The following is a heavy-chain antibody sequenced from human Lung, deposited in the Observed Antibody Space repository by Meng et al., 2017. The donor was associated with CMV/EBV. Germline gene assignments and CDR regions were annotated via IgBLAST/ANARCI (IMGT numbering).Heavy chain of an antibody. D-gene: IGHD2-2*01. CDR1: SFYE. V-gene: IGHV3-48*03. CDR2: ISGSGSTK. Sequence: LSFYEMHWVRQAPGKGLEWVSYISGSGSTKYYADSVRGRFTISRDNAENSLYLQMHSLRAEDTAIYYCARGRHCSSASCEGIYYYSGLDVWGRGTTVTVSS. CDR3: ARGRHCSSASCEGIYYYSGLDV. J-gene: IGHJ6*01.